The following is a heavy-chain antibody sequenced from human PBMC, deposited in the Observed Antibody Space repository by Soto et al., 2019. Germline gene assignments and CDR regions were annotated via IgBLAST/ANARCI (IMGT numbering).Heavy chain of an antibody. V-gene: IGHV3-33*08. CDR1: GFTFSSCG. CDR2: IWFDGSNK. J-gene: IGHJ6*02. Sequence: QVQLVESGGGVVQPGRSLRLSCAASGFTFSSCGMHWVRQTPGKGLEWVADIWFDGSNKYYADSVKGRFTISRDNSKNTLDLQINSLRAEDSAVYYCARDRSGSPGAMDVWGQGTTVTVS. CDR3: ARDRSGSPGAMDV. D-gene: IGHD1-26*01.